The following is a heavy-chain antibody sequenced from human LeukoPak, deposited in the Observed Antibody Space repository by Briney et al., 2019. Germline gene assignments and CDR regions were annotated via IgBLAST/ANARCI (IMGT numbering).Heavy chain of an antibody. Sequence: ASVKVSCKASGYNFPSHGISWVRQAPGQGLEWMGWISADIGNTNYAQRLQGRVTMTTDTSTTTAYMELTSLRSDDTAVYYCARAPIVVVTQGAFDIWGQGTMVTVSS. D-gene: IGHD3-22*01. V-gene: IGHV1-18*01. CDR1: GYNFPSHG. CDR3: ARAPIVVVTQGAFDI. J-gene: IGHJ3*02. CDR2: ISADIGNT.